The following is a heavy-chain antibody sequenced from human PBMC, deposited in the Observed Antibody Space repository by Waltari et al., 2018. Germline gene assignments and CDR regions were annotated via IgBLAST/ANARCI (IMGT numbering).Heavy chain of an antibody. J-gene: IGHJ6*02. V-gene: IGHV3-15*07. D-gene: IGHD6-19*01. CDR3: TTDPSSGWPQYGVDV. Sequence: EVQLVESGGGLVKPGGSLRLSCAASGFTFSHAWMNWGRQTPGKGLEWVGRIKNKADGGTADYGAPVKGRFTISRDDAKSTVYLLMNSLKIEDSAVYYCTTDPSSGWPQYGVDVWDQGP. CDR2: IKNKADGGTA. CDR1: GFTFSHAW.